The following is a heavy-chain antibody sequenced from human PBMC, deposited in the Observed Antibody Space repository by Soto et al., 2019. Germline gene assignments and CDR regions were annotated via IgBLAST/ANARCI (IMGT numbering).Heavy chain of an antibody. D-gene: IGHD3-3*01. CDR2: IKQDGSEK. CDR1: GFTFSSYW. V-gene: IGHV3-7*01. Sequence: EVQLVESGGGLVQPGGSLRLSCAASGFTFSSYWMSWVRQAPGKGLEWVANIKQDGSEKYYVDSVKGRFTISRDNAKNSLYLQMNSLRAEDTAVYYCARDLDGTYYDFWSGYYNQDHRSRKEYYYYGMDVW. CDR3: ARDLDGTYYDFWSGYYNQDHRSRKEYYYYGMDV. J-gene: IGHJ6*01.